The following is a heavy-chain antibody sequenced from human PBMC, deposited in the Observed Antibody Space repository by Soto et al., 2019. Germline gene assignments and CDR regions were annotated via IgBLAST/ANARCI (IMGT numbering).Heavy chain of an antibody. CDR2: INHSGST. D-gene: IGHD3-3*01. CDR3: ARARVAIFGVVPYYYYYGMDV. Sequence: NPSETLSLTCAVYGGSFSGYYWSWIRQPPGKGLEWIGEINHSGSTNYNPSLKSRVTISVDTSKNQFSLKLSSVTAADTAVYYCARARVAIFGVVPYYYYYGMDVWGQGTTVTVSS. V-gene: IGHV4-34*01. CDR1: GGSFSGYY. J-gene: IGHJ6*02.